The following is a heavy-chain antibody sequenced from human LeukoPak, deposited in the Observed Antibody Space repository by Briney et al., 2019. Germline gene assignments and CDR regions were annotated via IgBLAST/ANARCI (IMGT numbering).Heavy chain of an antibody. CDR2: IYYSGST. CDR3: ASCYLGSDY. CDR1: GGSISSANYS. V-gene: IGHV4-30-4*01. Sequence: SQILSLTCTISGGSISSANYSYSSIRQPPRKGPEWIGYIYYSGSTYYNPTLTSRVTISVDPSNNPFSLKLSSVTAADTAVYDCASCYLGSDYWGQGTLVSVS. J-gene: IGHJ4*02. D-gene: IGHD2-21*01.